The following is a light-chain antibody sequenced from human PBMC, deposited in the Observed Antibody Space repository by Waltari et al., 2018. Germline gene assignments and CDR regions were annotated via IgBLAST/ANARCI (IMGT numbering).Light chain of an antibody. CDR1: QSVFYSSYTKND. V-gene: IGKV4-1*01. CDR2: WAS. CDR3: HHYYIPPLT. J-gene: IGKJ5*01. Sequence: DIVMTQSPDSLSVSLGERATLNCKSSQSVFYSSYTKNDLAWYPQKPGQPPKLLIYWASTRESGVPDRFSGSGSGTDFTLTISSLQAEDVAVYYCHHYYIPPLTFGQGTRLEI.